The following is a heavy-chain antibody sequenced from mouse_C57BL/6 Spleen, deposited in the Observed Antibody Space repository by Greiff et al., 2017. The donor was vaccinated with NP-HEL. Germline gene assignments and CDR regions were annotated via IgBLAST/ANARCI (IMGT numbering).Heavy chain of an antibody. CDR3: AKNFYYGSSTGSMDD. CDR1: GFSFTSYG. D-gene: IGHD1-1*01. V-gene: IGHV2-4*01. Sequence: VQLQQSGPGLVQPSQSLSIPCTVSGFSFTSYGVHWVRQPPGKGLEWLGVIWSGGSTDYNAAFIARLSISKDNSKSQVFFKMNSLQADDTAIDYWAKNFYYGSSTGSMDDWGQGTSVTVSS. J-gene: IGHJ4*01. CDR2: IWSGGST.